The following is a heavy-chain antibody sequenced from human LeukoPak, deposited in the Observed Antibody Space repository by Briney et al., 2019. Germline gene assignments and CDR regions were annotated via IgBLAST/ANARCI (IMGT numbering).Heavy chain of an antibody. CDR1: GFSFSTYA. CDR3: AKIRGTATVPSTDY. V-gene: IGHV3-23*01. J-gene: IGHJ4*02. CDR2: INNSGRTT. Sequence: PGGSLRLSCAASGFSFSTYAMSRVRQAPGKGLEWVSSINNSGRTTHYADSVKGRFTISRDNSKNTLYLQMNSLRAEDTAVFYCAKIRGTATVPSTDYWGQGTLVTVSS. D-gene: IGHD6-13*01.